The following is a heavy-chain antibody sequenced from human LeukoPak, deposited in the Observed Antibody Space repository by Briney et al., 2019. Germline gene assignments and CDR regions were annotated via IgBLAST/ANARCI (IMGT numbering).Heavy chain of an antibody. Sequence: GGSLRLSCAASGFAFIDYYMSWLRQAPGKGLEWVSYISSSGSTIYYADSVKGRFTISRDNAKNSMYLQMNSLRAEDTAVYYCARVGLMINAFDIWGQGTMVTVSS. CDR1: GFAFIDYY. J-gene: IGHJ3*02. CDR3: ARVGLMINAFDI. V-gene: IGHV3-11*01. D-gene: IGHD3-16*01. CDR2: ISSSGSTI.